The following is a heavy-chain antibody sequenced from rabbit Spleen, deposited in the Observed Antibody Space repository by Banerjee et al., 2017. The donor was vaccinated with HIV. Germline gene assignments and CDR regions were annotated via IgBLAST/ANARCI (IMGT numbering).Heavy chain of an antibody. CDR2: FDPVFGIT. V-gene: IGHV1S7*01. D-gene: IGHD8-1*01. J-gene: IGHJ4*01. Sequence: QLRETGGGLVQPGGSLKLSCKASGFDFSSYYMSWVRQAPGKGLEWIGYFDPVFGITYYANWVNGRFSISRENAQNTVFLQMTSLTAADTATYFCARDGAGGSYFALWGPGTLVTVS. CDR3: ARDGAGGSYFAL. CDR1: GFDFSSYY.